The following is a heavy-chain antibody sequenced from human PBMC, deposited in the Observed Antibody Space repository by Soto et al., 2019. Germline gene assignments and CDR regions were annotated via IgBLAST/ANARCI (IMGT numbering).Heavy chain of an antibody. Sequence: QVQLVESGGGVVQPGTSLRLSCTASGFTFGQYPMQWVRQAPGKGLEWLAVISYHSTNKYYSDSAKGRFTISRDNSKNTLYLQMDSLTTEATTVYYCARGRAIGRSEFDYWGQGTLVAVSS. J-gene: IGHJ4*02. CDR2: ISYHSTNK. D-gene: IGHD3-3*01. CDR1: GFTFGQYP. CDR3: ARGRAIGRSEFDY. V-gene: IGHV3-30*04.